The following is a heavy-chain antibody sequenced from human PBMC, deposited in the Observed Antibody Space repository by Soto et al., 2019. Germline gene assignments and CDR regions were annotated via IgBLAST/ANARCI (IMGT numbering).Heavy chain of an antibody. D-gene: IGHD2-8*02. CDR3: ASRAGVLVDY. V-gene: IGHV4-31*03. Sequence: PSETLSLTCTVSGGSISSGGNYWSWIRQHPGKGLEWIGSIYYSGSTNYNPSLKSRVTISVDKSKNQFSLKLSSVTAADTAVYYCASRAGVLVDYWGQGTLVTVSS. J-gene: IGHJ4*02. CDR1: GGSISSGGNY. CDR2: IYYSGST.